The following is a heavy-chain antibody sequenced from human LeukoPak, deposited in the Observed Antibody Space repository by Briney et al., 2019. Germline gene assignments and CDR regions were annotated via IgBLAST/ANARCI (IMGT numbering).Heavy chain of an antibody. D-gene: IGHD6-25*01. CDR3: ARGSSASRS. J-gene: IGHJ1*01. Sequence: GGSLRLSCAASGFPFSDSYMSWVRQAPGEGLEWISYINLSGNTVDYADSVKGRFTISRDNAKNSLYLEMNSLRADDTAVYYCARGSSASRSWGQGTLVIVSS. CDR2: INLSGNTV. V-gene: IGHV3-11*01. CDR1: GFPFSDSY.